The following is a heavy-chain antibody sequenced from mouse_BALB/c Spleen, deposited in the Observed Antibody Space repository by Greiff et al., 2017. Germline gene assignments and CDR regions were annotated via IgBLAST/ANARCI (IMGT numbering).Heavy chain of an antibody. D-gene: IGHD2-4*01. CDR2: IRLKSNNYAT. V-gene: IGHV6-6*02. CDR3: TLIYYDYLDY. CDR1: GFTFSNYW. Sequence: EVKVEESGGGLVQPGGSMKLSCVASGFTFSNYWMNWVRQSPEKGLEWVAEIRLKSNNYATHYAESVKGRFTISRDDSKSSVYLQMNNLRAEDTGIYYCTLIYYDYLDYWGQGTTLTVSS. J-gene: IGHJ2*01.